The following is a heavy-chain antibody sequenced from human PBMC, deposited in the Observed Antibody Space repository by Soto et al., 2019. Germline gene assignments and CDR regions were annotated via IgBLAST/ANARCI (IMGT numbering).Heavy chain of an antibody. J-gene: IGHJ3*02. CDR2: MSLSGGT. CDR3: ARVERGTATTVVDAFDI. Sequence: QVQLQQWGAGLLKPSETLSLTSAVYGGFVTSGSYYWSWIRQPPGKGLEWIGEMSLSGGTHFNPSLKSRVTISVDTSKNQFTLKMSSVTAADTALYYCARVERGTATTVVDAFDIWGPGTMVTVSS. D-gene: IGHD1-1*01. V-gene: IGHV4-34*01. CDR1: GGFVTSGSYY.